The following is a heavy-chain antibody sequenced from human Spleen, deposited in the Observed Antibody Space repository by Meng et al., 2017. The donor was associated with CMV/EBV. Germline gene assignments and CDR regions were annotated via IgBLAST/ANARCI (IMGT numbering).Heavy chain of an antibody. CDR2: INQNSGAT. CDR3: ARAYCSSNICPDYISYYYSMDV. V-gene: IGHV1-2*02. CDR1: GGTFSRNT. Sequence: ASVKVSCKASGGTFSRNTISWVRQAPGQGLEWMGWINQNSGATNYAQRFQGRVTMTWDTSTSTAHMELSRLNSDDTAVYYCARAYCSSNICPDYISYYYSMDVWGQGTTVTVSS. D-gene: IGHD2-2*01. J-gene: IGHJ6*02.